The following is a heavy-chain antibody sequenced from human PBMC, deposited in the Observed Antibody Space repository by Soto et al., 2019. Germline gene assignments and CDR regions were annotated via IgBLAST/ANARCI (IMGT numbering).Heavy chain of an antibody. CDR1: CGSISSGDYY. Sequence: SETLSLTCTVSCGSISSGDYYWRWIRQPPGKGLEWIGDIYYSGSTYYNPSPKSRVTISVDTSKKQFSLKLTSVTAADTVVYYCARDKITGLFDYWGQGTLVTVSS. CDR2: IYYSGST. V-gene: IGHV4-39*07. D-gene: IGHD2-8*02. J-gene: IGHJ4*02. CDR3: ARDKITGLFDY.